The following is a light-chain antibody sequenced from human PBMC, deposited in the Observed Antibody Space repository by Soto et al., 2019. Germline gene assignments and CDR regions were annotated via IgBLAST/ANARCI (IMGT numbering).Light chain of an antibody. CDR2: EVS. CDR3: TAYTRSSTYV. V-gene: IGLV2-14*01. J-gene: IGLJ1*01. Sequence: QSALTQPASVSGSPGQSITISCTGTSSDVGAYNYVSWYQQHPGKAPKLMIYEVSNRPSGVSNRFSGSKSGNTASLTISGLQAEDEDDYYCTAYTRSSTYVFGTGTKVTVL. CDR1: SSDVGAYNY.